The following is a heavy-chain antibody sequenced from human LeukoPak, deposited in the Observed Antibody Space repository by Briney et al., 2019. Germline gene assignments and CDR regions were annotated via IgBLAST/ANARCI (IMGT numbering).Heavy chain of an antibody. J-gene: IGHJ6*03. Sequence: SQTLSLTCAISGDSVSSNSAAWNWIRQSPSRGLEWLGRTYYRSKWYNDYAVSVKSRITINPDTSKNQFSLQLNSVTPEDTAVYYCARALDPSIAVAGTGEKYYYYYYMDVWGKGTTVTVSS. CDR2: TYYRSKWYN. CDR1: GDSVSSNSAA. D-gene: IGHD6-19*01. CDR3: ARALDPSIAVAGTGEKYYYYYYMDV. V-gene: IGHV6-1*01.